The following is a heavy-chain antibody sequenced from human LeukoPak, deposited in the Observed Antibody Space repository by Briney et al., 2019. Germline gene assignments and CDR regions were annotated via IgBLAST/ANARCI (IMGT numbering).Heavy chain of an antibody. Sequence: GASVKVSCKASGYTFTGYYMHWVRQAPGKGLEYVSAISSNGGSTYYADSVKGRFTISRDNSKNTLYLQMSSLRADDTAVYYCVKDCCCSTTSCYVHYFDCWGQGTLVTVSS. D-gene: IGHD2-2*01. CDR2: ISSNGGST. J-gene: IGHJ4*02. V-gene: IGHV3-64D*06. CDR3: VKDCCCSTTSCYVHYFDC. CDR1: GYTFTGYY.